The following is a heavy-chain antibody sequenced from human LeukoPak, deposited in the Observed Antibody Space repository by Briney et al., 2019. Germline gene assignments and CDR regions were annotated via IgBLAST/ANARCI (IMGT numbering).Heavy chain of an antibody. V-gene: IGHV1-69*04. CDR1: GGTFSSSA. CDR2: IIPVLNIT. Sequence: SVKVSCKASGGTFSSSAITWVRQAPGQGLEWMGRIIPVLNITNYAQKFQGRVTIIADTSTSTAYMELSSLRSEETAVYYCARDQGLTAPPPYGLDVWGQGTTVTVSS. CDR3: ARDQGLTAPPPYGLDV. J-gene: IGHJ6*02. D-gene: IGHD5-18*01.